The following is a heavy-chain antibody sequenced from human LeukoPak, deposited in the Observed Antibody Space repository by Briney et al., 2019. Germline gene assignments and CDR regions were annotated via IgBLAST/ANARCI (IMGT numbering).Heavy chain of an antibody. CDR2: ISGSGGST. CDR3: ARDTRIVGARAFDI. Sequence: PGGSLRLSCAASGFTFSSYAMSWVRQAPGKGLEWVSAISGSGGSTYYADSVKGRFTISRDNAKNSLYLQMNSLRAEDTALYYCARDTRIVGARAFDIWGQGTMGTVSS. CDR1: GFTFSSYA. D-gene: IGHD1-26*01. V-gene: IGHV3-23*01. J-gene: IGHJ3*02.